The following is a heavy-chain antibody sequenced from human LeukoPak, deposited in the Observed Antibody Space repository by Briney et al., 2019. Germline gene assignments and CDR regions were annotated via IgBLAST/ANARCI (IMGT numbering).Heavy chain of an antibody. CDR1: GFTFSSYG. V-gene: IGHV3-30*18. CDR3: ANERATTLNY. CDR2: ISYDGSNK. Sequence: PGGSLRLSCAASGFTFSSYGMHWVRQAPGKGLEWVAVISYDGSNKYYADSVKGRFTISRDNSKNTLYLQMNSLRAEDTAVYYCANERATTLNYWGQGTLVTVSS. D-gene: IGHD5-24*01. J-gene: IGHJ4*02.